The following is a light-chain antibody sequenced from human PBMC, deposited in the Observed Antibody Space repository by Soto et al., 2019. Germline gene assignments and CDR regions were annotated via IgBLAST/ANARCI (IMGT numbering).Light chain of an antibody. Sequence: QSVLTQPPSAAGTPGQRVTISCSGSSTNIGSNTVNWYQQLPGTAPKLLIFSNNQLPSGVPDRFSGSRSGTSASLAISGLQSEDEADYPCAAWDDSLKAVVFGGGTKLTVL. V-gene: IGLV1-44*01. CDR3: AAWDDSLKAVV. J-gene: IGLJ2*01. CDR2: SNN. CDR1: STNIGSNT.